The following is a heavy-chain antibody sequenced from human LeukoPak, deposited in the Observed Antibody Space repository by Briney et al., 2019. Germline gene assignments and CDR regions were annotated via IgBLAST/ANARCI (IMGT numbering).Heavy chain of an antibody. V-gene: IGHV3-7*01. Sequence: GGSLRLSCAAAGFSLNREWTVWVRQAPGKGLEWVATIRYDGGQTMYLDSVRGRFTISRDNARSSLYLQMNSLRVEDTAVYYCARYNDIAVGDSFDVWGQGTKVTVSS. CDR3: ARYNDIAVGDSFDV. J-gene: IGHJ3*01. CDR1: GFSLNREW. D-gene: IGHD2-15*01. CDR2: IRYDGGQT.